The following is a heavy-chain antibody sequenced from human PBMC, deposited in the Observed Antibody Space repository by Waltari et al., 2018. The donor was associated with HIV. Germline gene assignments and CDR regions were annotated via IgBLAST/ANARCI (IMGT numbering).Heavy chain of an antibody. D-gene: IGHD4-17*01. V-gene: IGHV4-31*03. Sequence: QVQLQESGPGLVKPSQTLSLSCTVSGASISRGDYYWSWIRQHPGKGLEWIGYIYYSGYTHYRPSLQSRVTISVSTSKNHFSLNLSSVTAADTAVYYCARDKYGGHWFDPWGQGTLVTVSS. CDR2: IYYSGYT. CDR3: ARDKYGGHWFDP. CDR1: GASISRGDYY. J-gene: IGHJ5*02.